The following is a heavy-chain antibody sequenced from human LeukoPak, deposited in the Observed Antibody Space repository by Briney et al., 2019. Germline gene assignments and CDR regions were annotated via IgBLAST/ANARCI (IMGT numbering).Heavy chain of an antibody. D-gene: IGHD6-19*01. CDR1: GFTVSRNY. J-gene: IGHJ1*01. CDR3: ARDPRRQWLYTFQH. Sequence: GGSLRLSCAASGFTVSRNYMSWVRQAPGKGLEWVSVIYSGGSTYYADSVKGRFTISRDNSKNTLYLQMNSLRAEDTAVYYCARDPRRQWLYTFQHWDQGTLVTVSS. CDR2: IYSGGST. V-gene: IGHV3-53*01.